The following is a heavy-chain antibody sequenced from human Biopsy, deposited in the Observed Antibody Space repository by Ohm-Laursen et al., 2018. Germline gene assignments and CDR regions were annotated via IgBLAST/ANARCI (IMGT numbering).Heavy chain of an antibody. CDR3: ARHAPSYSGSYWRYFDL. D-gene: IGHD1-26*01. J-gene: IGHJ2*01. Sequence: TLSLTCTVSGGFISSSSYYWSWIRQPPGKGLEWIGYIYYTGSTNYNPSLKSRVTISVDTSMNPLSLRLTSVTAADTAVYYCARHAPSYSGSYWRYFDLWGRGTLVTVSS. CDR1: GGFISSSSYY. CDR2: IYYTGST. V-gene: IGHV4-61*03.